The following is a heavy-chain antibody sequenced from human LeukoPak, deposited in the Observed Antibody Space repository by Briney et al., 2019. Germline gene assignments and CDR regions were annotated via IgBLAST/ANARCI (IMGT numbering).Heavy chain of an antibody. D-gene: IGHD2/OR15-2a*01. J-gene: IGHJ4*02. CDR2: INSDGSWT. CDR1: GNYW. Sequence: PGGSLRLSCAASGNYWMRWVRQAPGKGLVWVSHINSDGSWTSYADSVKGRFTISKDNAKNTVYLQMNSLRAEDTAVYYCVSFCETYWGRGTLVTVSS. V-gene: IGHV3-74*01. CDR3: VSFCETY.